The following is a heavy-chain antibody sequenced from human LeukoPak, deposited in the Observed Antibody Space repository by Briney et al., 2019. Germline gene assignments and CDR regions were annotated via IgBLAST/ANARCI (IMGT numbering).Heavy chain of an antibody. CDR2: INPNSGGT. V-gene: IGHV1-2*06. J-gene: IGHJ4*02. Sequence: ASVKVSCKASGYTFSDYYTHWVRQAPGQGLEWMGRINPNSGGTNYAQKFQGRVTMTRDTSISTAYMELSRLRSDDPAVYYCARGGDTPMGRGFDYWGQGTLVTVSS. D-gene: IGHD5-18*01. CDR3: ARGGDTPMGRGFDY. CDR1: GYTFSDYY.